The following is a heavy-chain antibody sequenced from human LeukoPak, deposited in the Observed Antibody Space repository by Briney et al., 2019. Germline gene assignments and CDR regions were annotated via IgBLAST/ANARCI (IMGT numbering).Heavy chain of an antibody. CDR3: ARRSAAKDAFDI. V-gene: IGHV3-74*01. CDR2: INSDGGST. CDR1: GFTFSSYW. Sequence: PGGSLRLSCAAPGFTFSSYWMHWVRQAPGKGLVWVSRINSDGGSTSYTDSVKGRFTISRDNAKNTLYLQMNSLRAEDTAVYYCARRSAAKDAFDIWGQGTKVTVSS. D-gene: IGHD6-25*01. J-gene: IGHJ3*02.